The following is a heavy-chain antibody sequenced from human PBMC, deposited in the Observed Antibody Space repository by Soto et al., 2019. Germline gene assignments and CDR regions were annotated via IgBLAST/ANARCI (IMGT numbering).Heavy chain of an antibody. D-gene: IGHD3-10*01. Sequence: EVQLVESGGGLVQPGGSLRLSCAASGFTFSSYWMSWVRQAPGKGLEWVANIKQDGSEKYYVDSVKGRFTISRDNAKNSLYLQMNSLRAEDTAVYYCARDLHGSGSYYTFYYYYGIDVWGQGTTVTVSS. CDR1: GFTFSSYW. CDR3: ARDLHGSGSYYTFYYYYGIDV. V-gene: IGHV3-7*01. CDR2: IKQDGSEK. J-gene: IGHJ6*02.